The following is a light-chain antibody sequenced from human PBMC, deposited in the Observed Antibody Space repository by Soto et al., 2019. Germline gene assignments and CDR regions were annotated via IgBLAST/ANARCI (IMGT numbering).Light chain of an antibody. Sequence: QSVLTQPASVSGSPGQSITISCTGTSSDVGNYNLVSWYQQHPGKAPKLMIYDGNKRPSGVSNRFSGSKSGNTASLTISGLQAEDEADYYCCSYAGSSTSVVFGGGTKVTVL. CDR1: SSDVGNYNL. CDR3: CSYAGSSTSVV. J-gene: IGLJ2*01. V-gene: IGLV2-23*01. CDR2: DGN.